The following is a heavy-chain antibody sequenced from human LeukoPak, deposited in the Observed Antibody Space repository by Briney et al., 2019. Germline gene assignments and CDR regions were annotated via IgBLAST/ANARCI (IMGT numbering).Heavy chain of an antibody. Sequence: GGSLRLSCAASGFTFSSYSMNWVRQAPGKGLEWVLSISSSSSYIYYADSVKGRFTISRDNAENSLYLQMNSLRAEDTAVYYCAREGQYSSSSGYWGQGTLVTVSS. V-gene: IGHV3-21*01. CDR1: GFTFSSYS. J-gene: IGHJ4*02. CDR3: AREGQYSSSSGY. D-gene: IGHD6-13*01. CDR2: ISSSSSYI.